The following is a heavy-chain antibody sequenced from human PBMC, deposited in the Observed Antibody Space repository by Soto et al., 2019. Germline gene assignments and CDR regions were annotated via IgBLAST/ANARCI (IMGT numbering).Heavy chain of an antibody. D-gene: IGHD2-15*01. J-gene: IGHJ4*02. Sequence: EVQLVESGGGLVQPGGSLTLSCEASGIRLSTFWVNWVRQTPGEGLVWVSRINVDGSKTDYADSVRGRFTISRDNAKNTVYMQMNSLRAEDTAIYYCASPYCSGGSCSSPPDFWGKGTLVTVSS. CDR3: ASPYCSGGSCSSPPDF. V-gene: IGHV3-74*01. CDR1: GIRLSTFW. CDR2: INVDGSKT.